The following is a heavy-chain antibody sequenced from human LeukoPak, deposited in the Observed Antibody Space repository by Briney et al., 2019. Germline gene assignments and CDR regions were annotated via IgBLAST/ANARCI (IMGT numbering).Heavy chain of an antibody. D-gene: IGHD2-2*01. CDR2: ISSGGTTI. CDR1: GFTFSEYE. Sequence: GGSLRLSCAASGFTFSEYEMNWVRRAPGKGLEWVSDISSGGTTIFYADSVKGRFTISRDNAENSLYLQMNSLRDEDTAIYYCTRGLVVWGQGALVTVSS. V-gene: IGHV3-48*03. J-gene: IGHJ4*02. CDR3: TRGLVV.